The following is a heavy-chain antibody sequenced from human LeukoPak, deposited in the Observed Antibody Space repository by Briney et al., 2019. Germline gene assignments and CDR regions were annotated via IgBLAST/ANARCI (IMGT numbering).Heavy chain of an antibody. CDR2: IYYSGST. Sequence: PSETLSLTCTVSGGSMSSSSYYWSWIRQPPGKGLEWIGYIYYSGSTNYNPSLKSRVTISVDTSKNQFSLKLSSVTAADTAVYYCAREGYYDSSGYYFFDPWGQGTLVTVSS. CDR1: GGSMSSSSYY. D-gene: IGHD3-22*01. J-gene: IGHJ5*02. CDR3: AREGYYDSSGYYFFDP. V-gene: IGHV4-61*01.